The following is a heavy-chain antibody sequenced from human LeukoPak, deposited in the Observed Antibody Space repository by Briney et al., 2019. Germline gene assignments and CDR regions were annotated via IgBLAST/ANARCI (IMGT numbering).Heavy chain of an antibody. CDR3: ARETTQDYYYYGMDV. V-gene: IGHV4-31*03. CDR2: IYYSGST. CDR1: GGSISSGVYC. J-gene: IGHJ6*02. Sequence: SETLSLTCTVSGGSISSGVYCWRWVRQHPGKGLEWIGYIYYSGSTYYNPSLKSRVTISVDTSKNQFCLKLSFVTAADTAVYYCARETTQDYYYYGMDVWGQGTTVTVSS.